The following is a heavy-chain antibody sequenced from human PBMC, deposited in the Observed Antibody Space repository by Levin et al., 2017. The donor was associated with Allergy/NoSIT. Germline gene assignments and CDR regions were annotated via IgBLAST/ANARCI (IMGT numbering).Heavy chain of an antibody. V-gene: IGHV3-23*01. J-gene: IGHJ4*02. D-gene: IGHD4-17*01. Sequence: SGGSLRLSCAASGFTFSTYAMSWVRQAPGKGLEWVSAISGSGDNTYYADSVKGRFTISRDNSKNTLYLQMNSLRAEDTAVYYCAKPMTTVTTGGLDYWGQGTLVTVSS. CDR2: ISGSGDNT. CDR1: GFTFSTYA. CDR3: AKPMTTVTTGGLDY.